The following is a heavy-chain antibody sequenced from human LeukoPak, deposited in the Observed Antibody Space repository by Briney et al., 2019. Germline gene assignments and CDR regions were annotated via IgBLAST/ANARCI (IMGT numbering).Heavy chain of an antibody. D-gene: IGHD3-9*01. J-gene: IGHJ3*02. Sequence: GGSLRLSCAASGFTFSSNSMDWVRQAPGKGLEWVSSISSSSSYISYADSVKGRFTISRDNAKNSLYLQMNSLRAEDTAVYYCAATTPSTGYYPADAFDIWGQGTMVTVSS. CDR2: ISSSSSYI. CDR3: AATTPSTGYYPADAFDI. CDR1: GFTFSSNS. V-gene: IGHV3-21*01.